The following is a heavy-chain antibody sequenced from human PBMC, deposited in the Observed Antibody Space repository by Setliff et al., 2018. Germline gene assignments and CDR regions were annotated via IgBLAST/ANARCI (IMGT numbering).Heavy chain of an antibody. Sequence: ASVKVSCKASGYTFNKNAVHWLRQVPGQRLEWMGWINAGNGNTKYSQKFQGRVTVTRDTSASTAYMELSSLRSEDTAVYYCARGDSGSPPDYWGQGTLV. CDR1: GYTFNKNA. D-gene: IGHD1-26*01. CDR3: ARGDSGSPPDY. CDR2: INAGNGNT. V-gene: IGHV1-3*01. J-gene: IGHJ4*02.